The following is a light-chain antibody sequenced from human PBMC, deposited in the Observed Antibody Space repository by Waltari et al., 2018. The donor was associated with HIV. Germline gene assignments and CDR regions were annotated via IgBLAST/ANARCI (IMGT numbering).Light chain of an antibody. Sequence: DIQMTQSPSSVSASVGAPVTITCRASEGIASWLAWYQQKPGEAPNLLIYPASSLQTGVPSRFSGSESGTDFTLTISSLQPEDFATYYCQQANSFPWTFGQGTKVEIK. V-gene: IGKV1-12*02. CDR1: EGIASW. CDR3: QQANSFPWT. J-gene: IGKJ1*01. CDR2: PAS.